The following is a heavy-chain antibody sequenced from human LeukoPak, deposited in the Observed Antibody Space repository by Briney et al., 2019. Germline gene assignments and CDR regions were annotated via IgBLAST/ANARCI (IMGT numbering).Heavy chain of an antibody. J-gene: IGHJ4*02. V-gene: IGHV3-23*01. Sequence: GGSLRLSCAASGFTFSSYAMSWVRQAPGKGLEWVSAIGGSGGSTYYADSVKGRFTISRDNSRDTLYLQMNSLRAEDTAVYYCATLSPRIVVVPAYDYWGQGTLVTVSS. D-gene: IGHD2-2*01. CDR1: GFTFSSYA. CDR2: IGGSGGST. CDR3: ATLSPRIVVVPAYDY.